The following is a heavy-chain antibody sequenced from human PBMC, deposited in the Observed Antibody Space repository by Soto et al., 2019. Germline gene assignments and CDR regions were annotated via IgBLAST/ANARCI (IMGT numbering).Heavy chain of an antibody. J-gene: IGHJ4*02. D-gene: IGHD1-20*01. V-gene: IGHV4-39*01. CDR2: IYYSGST. CDR3: ARHPQYKNHPKNRNYFDF. CDR1: GGSISSSSYY. Sequence: PSETLSLTCTVSGGSISSSSYYWGWIRQPPGKGLEWIGSIYYSGSTYYNPSLKSRVTISVDTSKNQFSLKLSSVTAADTAVYYCARHPQYKNHPKNRNYFDFRGQGTLLTVSS.